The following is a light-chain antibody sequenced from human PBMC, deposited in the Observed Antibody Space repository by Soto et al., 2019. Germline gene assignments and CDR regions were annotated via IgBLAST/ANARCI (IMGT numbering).Light chain of an antibody. CDR3: QKYNSAPLT. Sequence: DVQMTQSPSSLSAFVGDRVTITCRASQGIAPYLAWFQQKPGKVPKLLIYATSTLQSGVPSRFSGSGSGTAFTLTINSLQPEDVGTYYCQKYNSAPLTFGGGTKVEI. J-gene: IGKJ4*01. V-gene: IGKV1-27*01. CDR1: QGIAPY. CDR2: ATS.